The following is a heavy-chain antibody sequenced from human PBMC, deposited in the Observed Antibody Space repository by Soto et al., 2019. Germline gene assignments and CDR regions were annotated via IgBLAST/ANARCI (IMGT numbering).Heavy chain of an antibody. J-gene: IGHJ5*02. V-gene: IGHV4-34*01. Sequence: PETLSLTCAVYGGSFSGYYWSWIRQPPGKGLEWIGEINHSGSTNYNPSLKSRVTISVDTSKNQFSLKLSSVTAADTAVYYCARGIAAAVWFDPWGQGTLVTAPQ. CDR3: ARGIAAAVWFDP. CDR1: GGSFSGYY. CDR2: INHSGST. D-gene: IGHD6-13*01.